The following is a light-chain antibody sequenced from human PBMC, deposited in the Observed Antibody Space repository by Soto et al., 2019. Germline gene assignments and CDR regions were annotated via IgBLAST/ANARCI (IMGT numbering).Light chain of an antibody. Sequence: DIQLTQSPSFVSASVGDIVTISCRASQTVASYLVWYQQKPGKAPKVLITDASKLHSGVPSRFSGSGFGTDFTLTIRGLQPEDIATYYCQQSYSTHMYTFGQGTKLEIK. CDR3: QQSYSTHMYT. J-gene: IGKJ2*01. V-gene: IGKV1-9*01. CDR2: DAS. CDR1: QTVASY.